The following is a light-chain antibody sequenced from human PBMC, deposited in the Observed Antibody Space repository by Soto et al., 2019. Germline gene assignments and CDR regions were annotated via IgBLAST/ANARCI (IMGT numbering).Light chain of an antibody. J-gene: IGKJ2*01. CDR1: QSVSSY. CDR3: QQRSNWPLYT. V-gene: IGKV3-11*01. CDR2: DAS. Sequence: EIGLTQSQATLSLSPGERATHPCRASQSVSSYLAWYQQKPGQAPRLLIYDASNRATGIPARFSGSGSGTDFTLTISSLEPEDFVVYYCQQRSNWPLYTFGQGTKLEIK.